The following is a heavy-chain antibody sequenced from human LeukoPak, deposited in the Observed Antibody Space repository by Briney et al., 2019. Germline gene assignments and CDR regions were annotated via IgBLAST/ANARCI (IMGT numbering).Heavy chain of an antibody. D-gene: IGHD3-22*01. J-gene: IGHJ4*02. CDR2: RVYDGSNI. CDR3: ARARNNYDSSGYSALDC. Sequence: GGSLRLSCAASSGLLFSSHGMHLGRQAPGKGVEWVAGRVYDGSNICYADSVKGRFTLSRDNSKNTLYLQMDSVRAEDTAVYYCARARNNYDSSGYSALDCWGQGTLVTVSS. V-gene: IGHV3-33*01. CDR1: GLLFSSHG.